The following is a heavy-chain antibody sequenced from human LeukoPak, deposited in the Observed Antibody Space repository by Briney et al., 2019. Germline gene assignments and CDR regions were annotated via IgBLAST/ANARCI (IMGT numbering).Heavy chain of an antibody. CDR1: GFTFGSYW. CDR2: IKQDGSEK. V-gene: IGHV3-7*01. Sequence: PGGSLRLSCAASGFTFGSYWMSWVRQAPGKGLEWVANIKQDGSEKYYVDSVKGRFTISRDNAKSSLYLQMNSLRAEDTAVYYCARATASNWFDPWGQGTLVTVSS. CDR3: ARATASNWFDP. J-gene: IGHJ5*02. D-gene: IGHD2-21*01.